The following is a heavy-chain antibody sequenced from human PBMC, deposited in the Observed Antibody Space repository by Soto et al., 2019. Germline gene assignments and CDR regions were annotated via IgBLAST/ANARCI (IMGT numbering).Heavy chain of an antibody. CDR3: AKGITMIVVVINAGMDV. V-gene: IGHV3-30*18. CDR1: GFTFSSYG. D-gene: IGHD3-22*01. Sequence: GGSLRLSCAASGFTFSSYGMHWVRQAPGKGLEWVAVISYDGSNKYYADSVKGRFTISRDNSKNTLYLQMNSLRAEDTAVYYCAKGITMIVVVINAGMDVWGQGTTVTVSS. CDR2: ISYDGSNK. J-gene: IGHJ6*02.